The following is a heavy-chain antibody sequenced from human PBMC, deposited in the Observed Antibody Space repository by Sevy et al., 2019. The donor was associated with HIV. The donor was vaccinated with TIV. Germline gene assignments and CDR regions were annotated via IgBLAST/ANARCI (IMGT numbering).Heavy chain of an antibody. CDR1: GFTFSSYA. D-gene: IGHD1-26*01. V-gene: IGHV3-23*01. Sequence: GGSLRLSCAASGFTFSSYAMSWVRQAPGKGLEWVSAISDSGGSTYYANSVKGRFPISRDNPKNTLYLQMNSLRAEDTAVYYCAKADGVVGAAGGSFDYWGQGTLVTVSS. J-gene: IGHJ4*02. CDR3: AKADGVVGAAGGSFDY. CDR2: ISDSGGST.